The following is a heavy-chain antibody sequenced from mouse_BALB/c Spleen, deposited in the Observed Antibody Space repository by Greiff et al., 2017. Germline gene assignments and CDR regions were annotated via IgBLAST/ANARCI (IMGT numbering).Heavy chain of an antibody. D-gene: IGHD1-1*01. CDR1: GFTFTDYY. CDR2: IRNKANGYTT. CDR3: ARDYGSSGFAY. V-gene: IGHV7-3*02. J-gene: IGHJ3*01. Sequence: EVHLVESGGGLVQPGGSLRLSCATSGFTFTDYYMSWVRQPPGKALEWLGFIRNKANGYTTEYSASVKGRFTISRDNSQSILYLQMNTLRAEDSATYYCARDYGSSGFAYWGQGTLVTVSA.